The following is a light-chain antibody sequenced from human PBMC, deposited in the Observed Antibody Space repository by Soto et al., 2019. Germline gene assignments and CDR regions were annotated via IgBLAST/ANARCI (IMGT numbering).Light chain of an antibody. J-gene: IGLJ3*02. V-gene: IGLV6-57*04. CDR3: QSYNTIGSVV. Sequence: NFMLTQPHSVSESPGKTVIMTCTRSSGSIGDNYVQWYQQRPGSAPTTIIYEDNQRPSGVPDRFSGSIDRSSNSVSLTISGLKTEDEADYYCQSYNTIGSVVFGGGPKLTVL. CDR2: EDN. CDR1: SGSIGDNY.